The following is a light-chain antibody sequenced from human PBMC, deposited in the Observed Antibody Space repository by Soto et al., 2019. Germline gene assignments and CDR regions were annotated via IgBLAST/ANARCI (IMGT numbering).Light chain of an antibody. Sequence: DIQMTQSPSSLSASVGDRVTITCRASQGISNYLAWYQQRPGKVPKLLIYAASTLQPGVPSRFSGSGSGTDFTLTISSLQAEDVAVYYCQQYYSSPHTFGPGTKVDIK. CDR3: QQYYSSPHT. CDR1: QGISNY. J-gene: IGKJ3*01. CDR2: AAS. V-gene: IGKV1-27*01.